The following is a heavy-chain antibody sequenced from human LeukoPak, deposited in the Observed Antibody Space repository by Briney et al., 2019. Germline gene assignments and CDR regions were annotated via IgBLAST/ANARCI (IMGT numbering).Heavy chain of an antibody. Sequence: GGSLRPSCAASALTFSGSAIHWVRQASGKWLEWVGRIRSKANNYATAYAASVKGRLTISRDDSKNTAYLQMNSLKTEDTAVYYCTSQDGWGEEALVSVSS. CDR1: ALTFSGSA. CDR3: TSQDG. V-gene: IGHV3-73*01. J-gene: IGHJ4*01. CDR2: IRSKANNYAT.